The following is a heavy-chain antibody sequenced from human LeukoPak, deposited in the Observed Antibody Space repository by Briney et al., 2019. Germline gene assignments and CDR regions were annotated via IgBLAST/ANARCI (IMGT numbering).Heavy chain of an antibody. V-gene: IGHV1-3*04. CDR3: VSDEPYGSGGGDY. J-gene: IGHJ4*02. CDR1: GYIFTSYA. Sequence: ASVNVSCTASGYIFTSYAMHWVRQPPGQRLDWMGWINTGNGNTKYSQRFQGRVTITRDTSASTAYMELSSLRSEDTAVYYCVSDEPYGSGGGDYWGQGTLVTVSS. CDR2: INTGNGNT. D-gene: IGHD3-10*01.